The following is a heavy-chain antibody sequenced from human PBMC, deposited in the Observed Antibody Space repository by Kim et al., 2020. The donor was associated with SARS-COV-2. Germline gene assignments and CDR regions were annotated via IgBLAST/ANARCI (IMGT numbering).Heavy chain of an antibody. CDR1: GFSFRTYG. V-gene: IGHV3-23*01. Sequence: GGSLRLSCAASGFSFRTYGMSWVRQAPGKGLQWVSSISGSGSNTDYADSVKGRFTISRDNSRNTLFLQMNSLRTEDTAVYYCAKEGHYYDMDVWGQGTTV. CDR3: AKEGHYYDMDV. CDR2: ISGSGSNT. J-gene: IGHJ6*02.